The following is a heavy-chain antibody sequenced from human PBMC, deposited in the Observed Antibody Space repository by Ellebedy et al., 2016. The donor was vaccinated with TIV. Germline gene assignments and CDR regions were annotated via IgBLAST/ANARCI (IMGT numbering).Heavy chain of an antibody. CDR2: IKEDGSEK. CDR1: GFTFSSYW. Sequence: GGSLRLXXAASGFTFSSYWMSWVRQAPGKGLEWVANIKEDGSEKYYVDSVKGRFTISRDNAKNSLYLQMNSLRAEDTAVYYCASDTAMALGLDYWGQGTLVTVSS. J-gene: IGHJ4*02. CDR3: ASDTAMALGLDY. V-gene: IGHV3-7*01. D-gene: IGHD5-18*01.